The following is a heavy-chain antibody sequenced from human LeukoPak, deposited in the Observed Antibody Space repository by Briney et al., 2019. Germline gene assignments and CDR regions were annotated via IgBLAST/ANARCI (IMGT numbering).Heavy chain of an antibody. CDR3: AREVETGDGAFDI. D-gene: IGHD7-27*01. V-gene: IGHV3-7*01. Sequence: GGSLRLSCAASGFTFSSYWMSWVRQAPGKGLEWVANIKQDGSEKYYVDSVKGRFTISRDNAKNSLYLQMNSLRAEDTAVYYCAREVETGDGAFDIWGQGTMVTVSS. J-gene: IGHJ3*02. CDR2: IKQDGSEK. CDR1: GFTFSSYW.